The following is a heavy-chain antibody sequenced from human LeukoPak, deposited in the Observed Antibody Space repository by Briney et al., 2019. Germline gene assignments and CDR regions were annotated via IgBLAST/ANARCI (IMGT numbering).Heavy chain of an antibody. J-gene: IGHJ5*02. D-gene: IGHD3-22*01. CDR1: GFEFRDYY. Sequence: GGSLRLSCAASGFEFRDYYMSWIRQAPGKGLEWISYISMSGSVIQYSDSVKGRFTTSRDNVKNSLHLQMDSLRVDDTAVYYCARGGWSRGWFDPWGQGTLVSVSS. V-gene: IGHV3-11*01. CDR3: ARGGWSRGWFDP. CDR2: ISMSGSVI.